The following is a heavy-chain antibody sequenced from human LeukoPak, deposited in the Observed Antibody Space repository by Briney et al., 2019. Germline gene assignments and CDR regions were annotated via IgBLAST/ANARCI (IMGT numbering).Heavy chain of an antibody. CDR2: AYSDGNT. Sequence: GGSLRLSCTAAGFTFGYYAMSWFRQAPGKGLEWVSVAYSDGNTYYAGSVKGRFTISRDNSKNTLFLQMNSLRAEDTAVYYCARLFGSGWPGYFYYAMDVWGQGTTVAVSS. V-gene: IGHV3-66*04. D-gene: IGHD6-19*01. CDR3: ARLFGSGWPGYFYYAMDV. CDR1: GFTFGYYA. J-gene: IGHJ6*02.